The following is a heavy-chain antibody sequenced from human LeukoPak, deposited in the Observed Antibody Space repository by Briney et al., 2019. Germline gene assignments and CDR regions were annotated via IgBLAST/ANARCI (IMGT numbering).Heavy chain of an antibody. Sequence: GGSLRLSXAASGFTFSSYAMSWVRQAPGKGLEWVSAISGSGGSTYYADSVKGRFTISRDNSKNTLYLQMNSLRAEDTAVYYCAKEDYDILTGYYNPAGYFQHWGQGTLVTVSS. CDR3: AKEDYDILTGYYNPAGYFQH. CDR1: GFTFSSYA. V-gene: IGHV3-23*01. CDR2: ISGSGGST. J-gene: IGHJ1*01. D-gene: IGHD3-9*01.